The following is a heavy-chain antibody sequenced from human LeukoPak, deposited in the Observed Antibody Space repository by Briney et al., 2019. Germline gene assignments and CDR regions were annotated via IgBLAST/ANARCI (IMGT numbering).Heavy chain of an antibody. CDR1: GFTFSNYA. CDR3: AKVHYYDSIGYYYYYYAMDV. CDR2: ISGSGGST. J-gene: IGHJ6*02. D-gene: IGHD3-22*01. Sequence: PGGSLRLSCATSGFTFSNYAMTWVRQAPGKGLEWVSGISGSGGSTYYADSVKGRFTISRDNSKNTLYLEMNSLRAEDTAVYYCAKVHYYDSIGYYYYYYAMDVWGQGTTVTVSS. V-gene: IGHV3-23*01.